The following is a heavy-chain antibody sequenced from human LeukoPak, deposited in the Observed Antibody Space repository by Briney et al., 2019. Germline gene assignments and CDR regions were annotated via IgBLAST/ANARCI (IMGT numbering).Heavy chain of an antibody. CDR1: GYTFTSYG. CDR2: ISAYNGNT. Sequence: ASVKVSCKDSGYTFTSYGISWVRQAPGQGLEWMGWISAYNGNTNYAQKLQGRVTMTTDTSTSTAYIELRSLRSDDTAVYYCARDPHRIAVAGTLPFDYWGQGTLVTVSS. J-gene: IGHJ4*02. V-gene: IGHV1-18*01. CDR3: ARDPHRIAVAGTLPFDY. D-gene: IGHD6-19*01.